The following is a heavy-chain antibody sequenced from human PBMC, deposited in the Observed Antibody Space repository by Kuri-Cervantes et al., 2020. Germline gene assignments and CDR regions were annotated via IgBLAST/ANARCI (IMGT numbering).Heavy chain of an antibody. CDR1: GFTFSSYW. CDR3: ARDQARYSAAGTNGFDY. V-gene: IGHV3-7*01. CDR2: IKQDGSEK. J-gene: IGHJ4*02. Sequence: GESLKISCAASGFTFSSYWMSWVRQAPGKGLEWEANIKQDGSEKYYVDSVKGRSTISRDNAKNSLYLQMNSLRAEDTAVYYCARDQARYSAAGTNGFDYWGQGTLVTVSS. D-gene: IGHD6-13*01.